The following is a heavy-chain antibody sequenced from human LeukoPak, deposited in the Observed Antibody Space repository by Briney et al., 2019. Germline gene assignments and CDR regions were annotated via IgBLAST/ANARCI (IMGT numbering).Heavy chain of an antibody. J-gene: IGHJ5*02. CDR2: IIPIFGTA. V-gene: IGHV1-69*13. Sequence: SVKVSCKASGGTFSSYAISWVRQAPGQGLEWMGGIIPIFGTANYAQKFQGRVTITADESTSTAYMELSSLRSDDTAVYYCARSYSMVVVGLAAIRYNWFDPWGQGTLVTVSS. CDR3: ARSYSMVVVGLAAIRYNWFDP. D-gene: IGHD2-2*02. CDR1: GGTFSSYA.